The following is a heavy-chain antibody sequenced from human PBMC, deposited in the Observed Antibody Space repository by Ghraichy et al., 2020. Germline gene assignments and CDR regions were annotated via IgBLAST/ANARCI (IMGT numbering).Heavy chain of an antibody. V-gene: IGHV4-31*03. CDR1: GGSISSGGYY. CDR2: IYYSGST. J-gene: IGHJ4*02. CDR3: ARDRRYYDYIWGSYRYTGYFDY. D-gene: IGHD3-16*02. Sequence: SETLSLTCTVSGGSISSGGYYWSWIRQHPGKGLEWIGYIYYSGSTYYNPSLKSRVTISVDTSKNQFSLKLSSVTAADTAVYYCARDRRYYDYIWGSYRYTGYFDYWGQGTLVTVSS.